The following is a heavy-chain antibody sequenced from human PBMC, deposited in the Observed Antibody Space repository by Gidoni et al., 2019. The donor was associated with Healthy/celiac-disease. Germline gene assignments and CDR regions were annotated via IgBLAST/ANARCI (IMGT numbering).Heavy chain of an antibody. Sequence: VANIKQDGSEKYYVDSVKGRFTISRDNAKNSLYLQMNSLRAEDTAVYYCARDPVMATITPDLFFDYWGQGTLVTVSS. J-gene: IGHJ4*02. V-gene: IGHV3-7*03. CDR2: IKQDGSEK. CDR3: ARDPVMATITPDLFFDY. D-gene: IGHD5-12*01.